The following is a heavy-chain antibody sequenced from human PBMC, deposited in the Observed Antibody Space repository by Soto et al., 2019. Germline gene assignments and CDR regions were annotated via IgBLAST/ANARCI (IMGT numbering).Heavy chain of an antibody. Sequence: QLQLVQSGAEVKERGSSVKISCKTSGGTFNTYALTWVRQAPGQGLEWMGWMQPSSGRTGYAQKFQGRVTMTRDTSINTAYMELSSLTSDDTAFYYCARGVTAGVDYWGQGTLVTVSS. V-gene: IGHV1-8*02. CDR3: ARGVTAGVDY. CDR1: GGTFNTYA. D-gene: IGHD1-26*01. CDR2: MQPSSGRT. J-gene: IGHJ4*02.